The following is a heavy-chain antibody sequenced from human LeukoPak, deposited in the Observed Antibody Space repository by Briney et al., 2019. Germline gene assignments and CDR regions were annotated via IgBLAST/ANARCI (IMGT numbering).Heavy chain of an antibody. CDR3: ARDGSRIAAAGTNHFDC. CDR1: GYTFTSYG. V-gene: IGHV1-18*01. CDR2: ISAYNGNT. D-gene: IGHD6-13*01. Sequence: GASVKVSCKASGYTFTSYGISWVRQAPGQGLEWMGWISAYNGNTNYAQKLQGGVTMTTDTSTSTAYMELRSLRSDDTAVYYCARDGSRIAAAGTNHFDCWGQGTLVTVSS. J-gene: IGHJ4*02.